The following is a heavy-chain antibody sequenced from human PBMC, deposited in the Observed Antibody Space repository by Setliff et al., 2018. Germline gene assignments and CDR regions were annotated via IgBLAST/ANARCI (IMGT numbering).Heavy chain of an antibody. J-gene: IGHJ6*02. Sequence: SVKVSCKASGFTFTSSAVQWVRQARGQRLEWIGWIVVGSGNTNYAQKFQERVTMTRNTSISTAYMELSSLRSEDTAVYYCARPMYDILTGPPYGMDVWGQGTTVTVSS. CDR3: ARPMYDILTGPPYGMDV. CDR1: GFTFTSSA. D-gene: IGHD3-9*01. CDR2: IVVGSGNT. V-gene: IGHV1-58*01.